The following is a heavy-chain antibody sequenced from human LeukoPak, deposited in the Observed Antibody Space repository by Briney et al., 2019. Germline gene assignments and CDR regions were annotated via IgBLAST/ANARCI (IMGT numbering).Heavy chain of an antibody. V-gene: IGHV3-53*01. Sequence: GGSLRLSCAASGFTVSSNYMSWVRQAPGKGLEWVSVIYSGGSTYYADSVKGRFTISRDNSKNSLYLQMNSLRAEDTAVYYCARDPIVVVTAGGYFDYWGQGTLVTVSS. CDR3: ARDPIVVVTAGGYFDY. D-gene: IGHD2-21*02. CDR2: IYSGGST. J-gene: IGHJ4*02. CDR1: GFTVSSNY.